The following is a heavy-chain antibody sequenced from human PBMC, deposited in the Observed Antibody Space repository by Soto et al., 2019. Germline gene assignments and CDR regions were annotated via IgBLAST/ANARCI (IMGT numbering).Heavy chain of an antibody. CDR3: ARDSSITMIENYFDY. Sequence: SETLSLTCTVSGGSVSSGSYYWSWIRQPPGKGLEWIGYIYYSGSTNYNPSLKSRVTISVDTSKNQFSLKLSSVTAADTAVYYCARDSSITMIENYFDYWGPGNPGHRLL. J-gene: IGHJ4*02. V-gene: IGHV4-61*01. CDR2: IYYSGST. CDR1: GGSVSSGSYY. D-gene: IGHD3-22*01.